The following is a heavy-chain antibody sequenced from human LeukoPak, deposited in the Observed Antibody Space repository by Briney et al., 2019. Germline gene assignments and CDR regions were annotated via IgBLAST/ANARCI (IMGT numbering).Heavy chain of an antibody. CDR1: GYTFTSYG. D-gene: IGHD4-23*01. CDR3: ARDLPGVVSSAYGGPSKDY. J-gene: IGHJ4*02. CDR2: ISAYNGNT. V-gene: IGHV1-18*01. Sequence: ASVKVSCKASGYTFTSYGISWVRQAPGQGLEWMGWISAYNGNTNYAQKLQGRVTMTTDTSTSTAYMELRSLRSDDTAVYYCARDLPGVVSSAYGGPSKDYWGQGTLVTVSS.